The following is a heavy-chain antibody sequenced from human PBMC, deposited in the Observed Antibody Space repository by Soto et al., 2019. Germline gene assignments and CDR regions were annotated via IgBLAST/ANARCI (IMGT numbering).Heavy chain of an antibody. CDR3: ARGGLAVRGSTDYYYGMDV. J-gene: IGHJ6*02. Sequence: SVKVSCKASGGTFSSYAISWVRQAPGQGLEWMGGIIPIFGTANYAQKFQGRVTITADKSTSTAYMELSRLRSEDTAVYYCARGGLAVRGSTDYYYGMDVWGQGTTVTVSS. CDR1: GGTFSSYA. V-gene: IGHV1-69*06. CDR2: IIPIFGTA. D-gene: IGHD3-10*01.